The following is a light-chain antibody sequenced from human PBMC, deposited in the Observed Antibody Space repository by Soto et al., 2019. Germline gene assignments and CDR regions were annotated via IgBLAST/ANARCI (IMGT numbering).Light chain of an antibody. CDR2: DNN. Sequence: QSVLTQPPSVYGAPGQRVTISCTGSSSNIGAGYEVNWYQHLPGTAPKLLIYDNNNRPSGVPDRFSGSKSGTSASLAITGLQAEDEAEYYCQSYDSSLSALYVFGTGTKVTVL. V-gene: IGLV1-40*01. CDR3: QSYDSSLSALYV. J-gene: IGLJ1*01. CDR1: SSNIGAGYE.